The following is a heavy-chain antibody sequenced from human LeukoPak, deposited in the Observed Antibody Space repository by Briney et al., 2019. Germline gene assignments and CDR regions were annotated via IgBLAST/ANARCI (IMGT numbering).Heavy chain of an antibody. Sequence: SETLSLTCAVYGGSFSAYYWSWIRQPPGKGLEWIGEINHSGSTNYNPSLKSRVTISVDTSKNQFSLKLSSVTAADTAVYYCATLKGGLTWWIDPWGQGTLVTVSS. CDR1: GGSFSAYY. CDR3: ATLKGGLTWWIDP. V-gene: IGHV4-34*01. D-gene: IGHD3-16*01. J-gene: IGHJ5*02. CDR2: INHSGST.